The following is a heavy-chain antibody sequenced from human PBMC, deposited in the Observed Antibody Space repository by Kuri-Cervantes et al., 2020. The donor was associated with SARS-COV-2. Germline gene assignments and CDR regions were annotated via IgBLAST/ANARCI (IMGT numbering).Heavy chain of an antibody. CDR1: GGSFSDYY. Sequence: ETLSLTCAVYGGSFSDYYWSWVRQPPGKGLEWVSIFSGAGSTYYADSVKGRFTISRDNSKNTLYLQMNSLRVEDTAVYYCASGSTGWYIDSWGLGTLVTVSS. J-gene: IGHJ4*02. CDR3: ASGSTGWYIDS. D-gene: IGHD6-19*01. V-gene: IGHV3-66*02. CDR2: FSGAGST.